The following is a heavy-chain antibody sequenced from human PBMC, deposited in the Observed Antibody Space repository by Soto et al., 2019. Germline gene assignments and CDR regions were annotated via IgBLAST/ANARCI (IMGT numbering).Heavy chain of an antibody. CDR3: ALTRNVLRYFDWLTRSARYWFDP. D-gene: IGHD3-9*01. Sequence: GGSLRLSCSASGLTVSSNYMSWVRKKPGKGLEWVSVIYSGGSTYYADSVKGRFTISRDNSKNTLYLQMNSLRAEDTAVYYCALTRNVLRYFDWLTRSARYWFDPWGQGTLVTVSS. CDR2: IYSGGST. J-gene: IGHJ5*02. CDR1: GLTVSSNY. V-gene: IGHV3-66*01.